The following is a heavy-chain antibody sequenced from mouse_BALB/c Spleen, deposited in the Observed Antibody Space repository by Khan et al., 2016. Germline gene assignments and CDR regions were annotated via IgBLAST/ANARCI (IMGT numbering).Heavy chain of an antibody. Sequence: EVQLQESGPGLVKPSQSLSLTCTVTDYSITSDYAWNWIRQFPGDKLEWMGYISYSGSTSYNPSLKSRISLTRDTSKNQFFLQLNSVTTEDTATYYCARGMITTFDYWGQGTTLTVSS. D-gene: IGHD2-4*01. V-gene: IGHV3-2*02. J-gene: IGHJ2*01. CDR1: DYSITSDYA. CDR2: ISYSGST. CDR3: ARGMITTFDY.